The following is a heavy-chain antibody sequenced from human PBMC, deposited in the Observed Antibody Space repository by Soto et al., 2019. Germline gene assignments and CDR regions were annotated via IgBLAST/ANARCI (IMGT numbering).Heavy chain of an antibody. CDR1: GFTFSSYG. V-gene: IGHV3-30*18. J-gene: IGHJ4*02. D-gene: IGHD2-21*02. CDR2: ISYDGSNK. Sequence: QVQLVESGGGVVQPGRSLRLSCAASGFTFSSYGMHWDRQAPGKGLEWVAVISYDGSNKYYADSVKGRFTISRDNSKNTLYLQMNNLRAEDTAVYYCAKDKVPVVVTAPFDYWGQGTLVTVSS. CDR3: AKDKVPVVVTAPFDY.